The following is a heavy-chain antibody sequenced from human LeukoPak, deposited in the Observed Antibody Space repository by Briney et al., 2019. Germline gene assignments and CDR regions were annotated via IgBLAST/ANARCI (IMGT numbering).Heavy chain of an antibody. CDR2: ISYDAGNK. Sequence: GGSLRLSCAAFGFTFSGDGMHWVRQAPGKGLEWVAGISYDAGNKWYADSVKGRFTISRDNSKNTLYLQMNGLRPEDTAVYYCANAPSSMAAPAYWGQGTLVTVSS. CDR3: ANAPSSMAAPAY. V-gene: IGHV3-30*18. D-gene: IGHD6-6*01. CDR1: GFTFSGDG. J-gene: IGHJ4*02.